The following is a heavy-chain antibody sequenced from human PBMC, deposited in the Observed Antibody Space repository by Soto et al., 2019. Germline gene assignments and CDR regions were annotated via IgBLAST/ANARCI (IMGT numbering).Heavy chain of an antibody. CDR2: ISAYNGNT. Sequence: QVQLVQSGAEVKKPGASVKVSCKASGYTFTSYGISWVRQAPGQGLEWMGWISAYNGNTNYAQKLQGRVTMTTDTSTSTAYMELRSLRSDDTVVYYCAVENMVYDFWSVYYSHYGMDVWGQVTTVTVSS. J-gene: IGHJ6*01. V-gene: IGHV1-18*04. D-gene: IGHD3-3*01. CDR3: AVENMVYDFWSVYYSHYGMDV. CDR1: GYTFTSYG.